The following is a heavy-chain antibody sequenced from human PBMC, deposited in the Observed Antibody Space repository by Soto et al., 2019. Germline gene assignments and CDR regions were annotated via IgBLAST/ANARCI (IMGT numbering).Heavy chain of an antibody. D-gene: IGHD2-21*01. Sequence: PSETLSLTCAVYGGSFSDYYWTWIRQPPEKGLEWILEINDSGSTNQNPALKSRVTISVDTSKKQFYLKLRSVTDADTAVYYCARGISVMVPLERGATEKSFFYXWSLGTLFTVSX. CDR3: ARGISVMVPLERGATEKSFFYX. CDR1: GGSFSDYY. CDR2: INDSGST. V-gene: IGHV4-34*01. J-gene: IGHJ4*02.